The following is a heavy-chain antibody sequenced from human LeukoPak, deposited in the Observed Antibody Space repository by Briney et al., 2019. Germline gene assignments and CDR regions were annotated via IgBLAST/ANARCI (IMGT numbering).Heavy chain of an antibody. D-gene: IGHD6-6*01. J-gene: IGHJ4*02. CDR1: GGSISGFY. Sequence: SETLSLTCTVSGGSISGFYWNWIRQPPGKGLEWIGYVYYSGSTNYNPSLKSRVTISVDTSKNQFSLKLSSVTAADTAVYYCARAPLAALGYFDYWGQGTLVTVSS. CDR3: ARAPLAALGYFDY. CDR2: VYYSGST. V-gene: IGHV4-59*01.